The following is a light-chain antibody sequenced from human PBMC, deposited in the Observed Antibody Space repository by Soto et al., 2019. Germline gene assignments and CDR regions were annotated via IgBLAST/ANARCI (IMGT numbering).Light chain of an antibody. J-gene: IGKJ3*01. CDR2: RAS. CDR1: QSSNSW. Sequence: IQMTQSPSTLSASVGDRVTITGRASQSSNSWLAWYQQKPGKAPKLLIYRASTLEGGVPSRFSGSGSGTEFTLPISSLQPDDFSTYYCQHYDSYAGTFGPGTKVAIQ. V-gene: IGKV1-5*03. CDR3: QHYDSYAGT.